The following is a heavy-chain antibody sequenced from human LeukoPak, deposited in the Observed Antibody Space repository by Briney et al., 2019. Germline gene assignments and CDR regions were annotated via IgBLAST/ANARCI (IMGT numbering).Heavy chain of an antibody. CDR3: ARSGYSGYGIDY. Sequence: GESLKISCEGSGYRFTTSWIGWVRQMPGKGLEWMGIIYPGDSDTIYSPSFRGQVTISADKSIDTAYLQWSGLKASDTAMYYCARSGYSGYGIDYWGQGTLVTVSS. V-gene: IGHV5-51*01. CDR2: IYPGDSDT. D-gene: IGHD5-12*01. J-gene: IGHJ4*02. CDR1: GYRFTTSW.